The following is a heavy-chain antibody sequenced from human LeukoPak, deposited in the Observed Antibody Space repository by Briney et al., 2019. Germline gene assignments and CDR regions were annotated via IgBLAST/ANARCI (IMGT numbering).Heavy chain of an antibody. CDR2: IYPGDSDT. Sequence: GESLQISCEGSGYTFTNYWIGWVRQMPGKGLEWMGIIYPGDSDTRYSPSFQGQVTISADKSINTAYLQWSSLKALDTAIYYCARRYYDILTGPDPSFDYWGQGILVTVSS. D-gene: IGHD3-9*01. V-gene: IGHV5-51*01. CDR1: GYTFTNYW. J-gene: IGHJ4*02. CDR3: ARRYYDILTGPDPSFDY.